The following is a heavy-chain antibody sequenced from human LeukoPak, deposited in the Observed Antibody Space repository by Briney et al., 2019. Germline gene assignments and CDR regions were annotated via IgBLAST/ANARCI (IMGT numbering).Heavy chain of an antibody. D-gene: IGHD4-23*01. CDR3: ARGEDGGRFFDY. J-gene: IGHJ4*02. Sequence: GGSLRLSCAASGFTFSSYAMHWVRQAPGKGLEWVAVISYDGSNKYYADSVKGRFTISRDNSKNTLYLQMNSLRAEDTAVYYCARGEDGGRFFDYWGQGTLVTVSS. CDR2: ISYDGSNK. V-gene: IGHV3-30-3*01. CDR1: GFTFSSYA.